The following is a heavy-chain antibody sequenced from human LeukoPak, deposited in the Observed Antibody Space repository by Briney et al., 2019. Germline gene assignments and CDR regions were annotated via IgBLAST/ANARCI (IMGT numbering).Heavy chain of an antibody. CDR1: GGSFSGYY. J-gene: IGHJ3*02. CDR3: ARGFRYYDSSGYPKRAFDI. CDR2: INHSGST. D-gene: IGHD3-22*01. V-gene: IGHV4-34*01. Sequence: SETLSLPCAVYGGSFSGYYWSWIRQPPGKGLEWIGEINHSGSTNYNPSLKSRVTISVDTSKNQFSLKLSSVTAADTAVYYCARGFRYYDSSGYPKRAFDIWGQGTMVTVSS.